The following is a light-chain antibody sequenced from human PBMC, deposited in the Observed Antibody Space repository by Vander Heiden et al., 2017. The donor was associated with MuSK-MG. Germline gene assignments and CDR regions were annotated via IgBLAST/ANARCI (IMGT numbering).Light chain of an antibody. V-gene: IGKV1-33*01. CDR3: QQHENLPIT. CDR1: QDISNF. CDR2: GAS. Sequence: DIQMTQSPSSLSASVGDRVTITCQASQDISNFLNWFQQKPGKAPRLLIYGASTSETGVPSRFSGSGSGTDFTFTISALQPEDLATYFCQQHENLPITFGHGTKVHIK. J-gene: IGKJ3*01.